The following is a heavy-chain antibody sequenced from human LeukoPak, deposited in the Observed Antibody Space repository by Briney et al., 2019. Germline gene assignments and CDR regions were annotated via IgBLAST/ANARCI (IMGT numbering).Heavy chain of an antibody. CDR3: ARGTYYYGSGSYRAPHYYYGMDV. J-gene: IGHJ6*02. CDR1: GGSFSGYY. D-gene: IGHD3-10*01. Sequence: SETLSLTCAVYGGSFSGYYWSWIRQPPGKGLEWIGEINHSGSTNYNPSLKSRVTISVDTSKNQFSLKLSSVTAADTAVYYCARGTYYYGSGSYRAPHYYYGMDVWGQGTTVTVSS. V-gene: IGHV4-34*01. CDR2: INHSGST.